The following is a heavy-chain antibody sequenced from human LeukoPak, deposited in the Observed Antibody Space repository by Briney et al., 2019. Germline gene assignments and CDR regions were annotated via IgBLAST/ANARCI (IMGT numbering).Heavy chain of an antibody. J-gene: IGHJ6*03. V-gene: IGHV1-8*01. Sequence: ASVKVSCKASGYTFTSYDINWVRQATGQGLEWMGWMNPIRGNTDYAQKLQGRVTMTRNTSISTAYMELSSLRSDDTGVYYCAIEGYGRAAAHHYYYYYMDVWGKGTAVTVSS. CDR1: GYTFTSYD. CDR3: AIEGYGRAAAHHYYYYYMDV. CDR2: MNPIRGNT. D-gene: IGHD6-13*01.